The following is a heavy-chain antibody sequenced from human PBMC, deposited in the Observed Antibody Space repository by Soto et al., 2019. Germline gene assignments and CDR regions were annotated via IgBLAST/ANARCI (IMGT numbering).Heavy chain of an antibody. CDR2: IIPIFGTA. V-gene: IGHV1-69*13. J-gene: IGHJ5*02. CDR3: ARADYYGSGSYYIWFDP. D-gene: IGHD3-10*01. CDR1: GGTFSSYA. Sequence: SVKVSCKASGGTFSSYAISWVRQAPGQGLEWMGGIIPIFGTANYAQKFQGRVTITADESTSTAYMELSSLRSEDTAVYYCARADYYGSGSYYIWFDPCGQGTLVTVSS.